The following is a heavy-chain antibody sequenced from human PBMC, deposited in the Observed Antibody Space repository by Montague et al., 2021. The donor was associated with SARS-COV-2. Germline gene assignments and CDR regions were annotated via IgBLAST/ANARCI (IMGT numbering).Heavy chain of an antibody. CDR2: IGWDDDK. Sequence: PALVKPTQTLTLTCTLSGFSLSTSGMCVSWIRQPPGKALEWLARIGWDDDKYYSTSLKTRLTISKDTSKNQVVLTMTNMDPVDTATYYCARYYYYGMDVWGQGTTVTVSS. J-gene: IGHJ6*02. CDR1: GFSLSTSGMC. CDR3: ARYYYYGMDV. V-gene: IGHV2-70*11.